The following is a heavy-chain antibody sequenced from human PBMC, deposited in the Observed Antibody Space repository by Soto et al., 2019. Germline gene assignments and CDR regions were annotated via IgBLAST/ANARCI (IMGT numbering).Heavy chain of an antibody. CDR1: GFTFSSYW. CDR2: INGDGTVT. V-gene: IGHV3-74*01. CDR3: TLGRRYSGSEAFDI. D-gene: IGHD1-26*01. Sequence: EVQLVESGGAFVQPGGSLRVSCEASGFTFSSYWMHWVRRAPGKGLVWVARINGDGTVTTYANSVKGRFTISRDNAKNTLYLQMDRLRAEDTALYYCTLGRRYSGSEAFDIWGQGTVVTVSS. J-gene: IGHJ3*02.